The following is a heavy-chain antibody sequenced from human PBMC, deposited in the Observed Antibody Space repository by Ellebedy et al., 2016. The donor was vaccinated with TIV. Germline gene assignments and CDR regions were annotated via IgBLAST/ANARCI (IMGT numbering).Heavy chain of an antibody. CDR1: GFTFSDYH. CDR3: SRDHDYGGFLDY. V-gene: IGHV3-11*06. J-gene: IGHJ4*02. D-gene: IGHD4-23*01. Sequence: GESLKISCAASGFTFSDYHMSWIRQAPGKGLEWVSYISSGSTYTNYADSVKGRFTISRDNAKNSLYLQMNSLRAEDTAVYYCSRDHDYGGFLDYWGQGTLVTVSS. CDR2: ISSGSTYT.